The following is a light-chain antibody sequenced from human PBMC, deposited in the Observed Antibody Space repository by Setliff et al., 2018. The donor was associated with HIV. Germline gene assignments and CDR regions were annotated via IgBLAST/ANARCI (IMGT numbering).Light chain of an antibody. Sequence: ETVVTQSPATLSVSPGERAILSCRTSQSVRSNLAWYQQRPGQAPRLLIYDISIRATGIPARFTGSGSGTEFTLTISSLQSEDFAVYYCQQYNDWRTFGQGTKVDNK. V-gene: IGKV3-15*01. CDR3: QQYNDWRT. CDR1: QSVRSN. J-gene: IGKJ1*01. CDR2: DIS.